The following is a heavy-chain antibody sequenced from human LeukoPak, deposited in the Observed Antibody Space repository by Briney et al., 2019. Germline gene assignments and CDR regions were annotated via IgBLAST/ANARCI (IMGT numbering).Heavy chain of an antibody. Sequence: GESLKISCKGSGYSFTSYWIGWVRQMPGKGLEWMGIIYPGDSDTRYSPSFQGQVTISADKSITTAYLQWSSLKASDTAMYYCARRGPGLVRTDWYFDLWGRGTLVTVSS. J-gene: IGHJ2*01. CDR3: ARRGPGLVRTDWYFDL. CDR1: GYSFTSYW. D-gene: IGHD6-19*01. V-gene: IGHV5-51*01. CDR2: IYPGDSDT.